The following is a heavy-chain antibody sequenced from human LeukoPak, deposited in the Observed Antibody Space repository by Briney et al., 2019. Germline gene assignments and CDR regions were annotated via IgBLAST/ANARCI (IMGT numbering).Heavy chain of an antibody. CDR3: ATGTTTLPWFDP. V-gene: IGHV1-24*01. J-gene: IGHJ5*02. CDR2: FDPEDGET. D-gene: IGHD1-1*01. Sequence: ASVKVSCKVSGYTLAELSMHWVRQAPGKGLEWMGGFDPEDGETIYAQKFQGRVTMTEDTSTDTAYMELSSLRSEDTAVYYCATGTTTLPWFDPWGQGTLVTVSS. CDR1: GYTLAELS.